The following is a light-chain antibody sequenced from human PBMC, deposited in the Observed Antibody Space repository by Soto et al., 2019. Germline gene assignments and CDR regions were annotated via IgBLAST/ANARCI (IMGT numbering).Light chain of an antibody. CDR2: GAS. CDR1: QSVRSN. V-gene: IGKV3-15*01. J-gene: IGKJ1*01. Sequence: EIVMTQSPATLSVSPGERATLSCRSSQSVRSNLAWDQQKPGQAQRLLIYGASTRANGIPARFSGTGSWTEFTLTISSLQSEDFAVYYCQQYNNWPPVTVGQGTKVDIK. CDR3: QQYNNWPPVT.